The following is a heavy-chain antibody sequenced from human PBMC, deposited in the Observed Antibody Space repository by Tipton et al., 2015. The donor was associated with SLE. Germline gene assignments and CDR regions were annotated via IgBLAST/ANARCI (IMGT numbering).Heavy chain of an antibody. CDR3: ARGSVVADDF. CDR2: IYYNRDT. CDR1: GASVSSHY. J-gene: IGHJ4*02. V-gene: IGHV4-59*02. Sequence: TLSLTCTVSGASVSSHYWNLIRQTPGKGLEWIGYIYYNRDTNYHPSLKSRVTISVDTSKNQLSLKLTSVTAADTAVYYCARGSVVADDFWGQGTRVTVSS. D-gene: IGHD2-15*01.